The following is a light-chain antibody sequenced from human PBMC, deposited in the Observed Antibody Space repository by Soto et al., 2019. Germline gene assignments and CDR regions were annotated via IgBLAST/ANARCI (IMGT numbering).Light chain of an antibody. CDR3: MQSLQTPPWT. V-gene: IGKV2-28*01. J-gene: IGKJ1*01. Sequence: DIVMTQSPLSLPVTPGEPASISCRSSQSLLQTNGYTYLDWYLQKPGQSPQLLIYLTSIRASGVPDRFSGSGSGTEFTLKISKVEAEDVGVYYCMQSLQTPPWTFGPGTKVDI. CDR1: QSLLQTNGYTY. CDR2: LTS.